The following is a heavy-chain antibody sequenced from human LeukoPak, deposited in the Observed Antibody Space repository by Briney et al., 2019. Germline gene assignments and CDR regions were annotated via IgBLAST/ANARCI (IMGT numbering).Heavy chain of an antibody. Sequence: SETLSLTCTVSGGSISSSSYYWGWIRQPPGKGLEWIGSIYYSGSTYYNPSLKSRVTISVDTSKNQFSLKLSSVTAADTAVYYCASAIQDPHSHWGQGTLVTVSS. J-gene: IGHJ4*02. D-gene: IGHD5-18*01. V-gene: IGHV4-39*07. CDR1: GGSISSSSYY. CDR3: ASAIQDPHSH. CDR2: IYYSGST.